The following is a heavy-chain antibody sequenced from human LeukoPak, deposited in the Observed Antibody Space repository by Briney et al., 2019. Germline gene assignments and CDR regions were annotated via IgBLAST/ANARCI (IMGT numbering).Heavy chain of an antibody. CDR1: GFTFSRYG. CDR2: IRYDGGNK. V-gene: IGHV3-30*02. J-gene: IGHJ4*02. D-gene: IGHD6-13*01. Sequence: GGSLRLSCAASGFTFSRYGTHWVRQSPGKGLEWVAFIRYDGGNKDYADSVKGRFSISRDNSKNTLYLQMNSLRAEDTAVYYCARANSSSWYLGLDYWGQGTLVTVSS. CDR3: ARANSSSWYLGLDY.